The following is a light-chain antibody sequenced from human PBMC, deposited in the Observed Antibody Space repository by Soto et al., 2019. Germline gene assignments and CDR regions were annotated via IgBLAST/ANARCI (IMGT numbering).Light chain of an antibody. CDR1: SSDVGGYNY. Sequence: QSVLTQPASVSGSPGQSITISCTGTSSDVGGYNYVSWYQQHPGKAPKGIIYEVSNRPSGVSNRLSGSKSGNTASLTISGLQAEDEADYYCSSYTSSSTLVVFGGGTKLTVL. CDR2: EVS. J-gene: IGLJ2*01. CDR3: SSYTSSSTLVV. V-gene: IGLV2-14*01.